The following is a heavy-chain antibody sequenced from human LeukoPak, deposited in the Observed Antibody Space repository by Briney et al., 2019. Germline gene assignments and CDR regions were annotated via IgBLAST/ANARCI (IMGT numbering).Heavy chain of an antibody. CDR2: IYYSGST. CDR1: GGSISSGDYY. J-gene: IGHJ6*02. V-gene: IGHV4-30-4*01. Sequence: SQTLSLTCTVSGGSISSGDYYWSWIRQPPGKGLEWIGYIYYSGSTYYNPSLKSRVTISVDTSKNQFSLKLSSVTAADTAVYYCARYQLLHPRDYYYYGMDVWGQGTTVTVSS. CDR3: ARYQLLHPRDYYYYGMDV. D-gene: IGHD2-2*02.